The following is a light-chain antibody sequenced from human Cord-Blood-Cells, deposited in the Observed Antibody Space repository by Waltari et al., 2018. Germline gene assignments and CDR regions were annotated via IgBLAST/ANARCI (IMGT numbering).Light chain of an antibody. Sequence: QSALTQPASVSGSPGRSITISCTGTSSDVGGYNYVSWYQQHPGKAPKLMMYDVSKRPSGVSNRFSGSKSGNTASLTISGLQAEDEADYYCSSYTSSSTWVFGGGTKLTVL. CDR2: DVS. V-gene: IGLV2-14*01. CDR3: SSYTSSSTWV. J-gene: IGLJ3*02. CDR1: SSDVGGYNY.